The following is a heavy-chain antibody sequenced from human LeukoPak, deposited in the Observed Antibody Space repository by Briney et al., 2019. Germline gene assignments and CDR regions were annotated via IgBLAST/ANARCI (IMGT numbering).Heavy chain of an antibody. J-gene: IGHJ4*02. CDR3: ASSQVGSYYGETNFDY. CDR1: GGSISSGDYY. CDR2: IYYSGST. V-gene: IGHV4-30-4*01. D-gene: IGHD1-26*01. Sequence: PSETLSLTCTVSGGSISSGDYYWSWIRQPPGKGLEWIGYIYYSGSTYYNPSLKGRVTISVDTSKNQFSLKLSSVTAADTAVYYCASSQVGSYYGETNFDYWGQGTLVTVSS.